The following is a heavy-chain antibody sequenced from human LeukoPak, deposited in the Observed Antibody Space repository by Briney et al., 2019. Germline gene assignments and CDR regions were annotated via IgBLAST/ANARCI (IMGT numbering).Heavy chain of an antibody. CDR1: VFTFSISE. CDR3: ARLSGRYYEADY. Sequence: PGGSLRLSCAASVFTFSISEMNCVPHAPGKGLECVSVIYSGGSIYYADSMKGRYTLSRDTSKNTLYPRMNSLRAEDTAVYYCARLSGRYYEADYWGQGTLVTVSS. D-gene: IGHD1-26*01. J-gene: IGHJ4*02. V-gene: IGHV3-53*01. CDR2: IYSGGSI.